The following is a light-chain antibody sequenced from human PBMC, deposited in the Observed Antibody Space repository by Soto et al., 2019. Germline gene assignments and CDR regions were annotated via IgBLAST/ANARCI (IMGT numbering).Light chain of an antibody. Sequence: QSVLTQPPSASGTPGQRVTISCSGSDSNIADNTVNWHQQVPGTAPKLLIYSTNQRPSGVPDRFSGSKSGTSASLAISGLQSEDEADYYCATWDDSLNGWVFGGGTKLTVL. V-gene: IGLV1-44*01. CDR1: DSNIADNT. CDR3: ATWDDSLNGWV. CDR2: STN. J-gene: IGLJ3*02.